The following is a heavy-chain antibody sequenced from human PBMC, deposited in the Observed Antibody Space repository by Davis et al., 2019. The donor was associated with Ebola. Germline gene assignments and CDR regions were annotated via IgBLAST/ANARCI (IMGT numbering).Heavy chain of an antibody. Sequence: ASVKVSCKASGYTLTSYDINWVRQAPGQGLEWMGWMNPDSGNTGYAQKFQGRVTLTRDISESTVYMELSSLRPEDTAIYYCARGWGTGYYHYGMDIWGQGAAVTVSS. CDR3: ARGWGTGYYHYGMDI. V-gene: IGHV1-8*01. CDR2: MNPDSGNT. J-gene: IGHJ6*02. D-gene: IGHD1-14*01. CDR1: GYTLTSYD.